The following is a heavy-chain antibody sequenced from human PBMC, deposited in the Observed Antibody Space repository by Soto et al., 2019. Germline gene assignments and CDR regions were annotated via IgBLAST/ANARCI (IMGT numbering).Heavy chain of an antibody. Sequence: SETLSLTCTVSGDSMSTYYWNWIRQSAEKGLEWIGRISATGKNTYIPSLKSRITLSVDTSKNEFSLNLKFVTAADTAVYFCARDKSGADDFWGQRTLVT. CDR3: ARDKSGADDF. J-gene: IGHJ4*03. CDR2: ISATGKN. CDR1: GDSMSTYY. D-gene: IGHD7-27*01. V-gene: IGHV4-4*07.